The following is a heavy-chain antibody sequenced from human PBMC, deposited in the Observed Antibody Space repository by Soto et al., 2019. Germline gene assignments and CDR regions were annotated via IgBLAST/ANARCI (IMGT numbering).Heavy chain of an antibody. CDR2: IYPGDSDT. Sequence: AGESLKISCKGSGYSFTSYWIGWVRQMPGKGLEWMGIIYPGDSDTRYSPSFQGQVTISADKSISTAYLQWSSLKASDTAMYYCARQRYYYDSSGYPDYYGMDVWGQGTTVTVS. J-gene: IGHJ6*02. CDR1: GYSFTSYW. D-gene: IGHD3-22*01. CDR3: ARQRYYYDSSGYPDYYGMDV. V-gene: IGHV5-51*01.